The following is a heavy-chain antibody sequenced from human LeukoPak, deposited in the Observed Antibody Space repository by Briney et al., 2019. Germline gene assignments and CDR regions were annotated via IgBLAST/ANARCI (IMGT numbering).Heavy chain of an antibody. V-gene: IGHV6-1*01. CDR2: TYYRSKWYY. CDR3: SLARSEYHYGMDV. CDR1: GDSVSSISVA. J-gene: IGHJ6*02. Sequence: SQTLSLTCAISGDSVSSISVAWNWIRQSQSRGLEWLGRTYYRSKWYYEYAVSVKSRINISPDTFKNQFSLQLTSVTPEDTAVYYCSLARSEYHYGMDVWGQGTTVTVSS.